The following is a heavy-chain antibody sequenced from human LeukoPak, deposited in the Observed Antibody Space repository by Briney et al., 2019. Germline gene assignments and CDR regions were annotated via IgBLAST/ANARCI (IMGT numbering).Heavy chain of an antibody. V-gene: IGHV4-38-2*02. CDR1: GYSISSGYY. CDR2: IYHSGST. J-gene: IGHJ4*02. Sequence: PSETLSLTCTVSGYSISSGYYWGWIRQPPGKGLEWIGSIYHSGSTYYNPSLKSRVTISVDTSKNQFSLKLRSVTAADTAVYYCARVESSSWYGKDYFDYWGQGTLVTVSS. D-gene: IGHD6-13*01. CDR3: ARVESSSWYGKDYFDY.